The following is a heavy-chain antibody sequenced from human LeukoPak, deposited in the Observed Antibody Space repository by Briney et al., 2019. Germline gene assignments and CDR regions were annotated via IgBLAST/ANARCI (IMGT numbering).Heavy chain of an antibody. CDR1: GGSISSYY. Sequence: SETLSLTCTVSGGSISSYYWSWIRPPAGKGLEWIGRIYTSGGTHYNPSLKSRVTMSVDTSKNQFSLKLSSVTAADTAVYYCARTPFSIVVVPAAAGRQQLVRQGYFDYWGQGTLVTVSS. D-gene: IGHD2-2*01. J-gene: IGHJ4*02. V-gene: IGHV4-4*07. CDR2: IYTSGGT. CDR3: ARTPFSIVVVPAAAGRQQLVRQGYFDY.